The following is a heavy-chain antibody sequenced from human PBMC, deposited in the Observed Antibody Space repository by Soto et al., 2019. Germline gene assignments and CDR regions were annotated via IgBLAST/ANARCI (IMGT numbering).Heavy chain of an antibody. CDR1: GFTFSSYA. CDR3: ATTRALLPVVVGVYTHFDY. CDR2: ISGSGGST. J-gene: IGHJ4*02. D-gene: IGHD2-15*01. V-gene: IGHV3-23*01. Sequence: GGSLRLSCAASGFTFSSYAMSWVRQASGKGLEWVSAISGSGGSTYYADSVKGRFTISRDNSKNTLYLQMNSLRAEDTAVYYCATTRALLPVVVGVYTHFDYWGQGTLVTVSS.